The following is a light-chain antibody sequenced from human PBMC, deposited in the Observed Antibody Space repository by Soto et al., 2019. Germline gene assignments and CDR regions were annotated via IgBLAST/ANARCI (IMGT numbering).Light chain of an antibody. CDR1: QSVSSSY. Sequence: EMVMTQSPATLSVSPGERATLSRRASQSVSSSYLAWYQQKPGQAPRLLIYGASSRATGIPDRFSGSGSGTDFTLTISRLEPEDFAVYYCQQYGSSPWTFGQGTKVDI. CDR2: GAS. CDR3: QQYGSSPWT. J-gene: IGKJ1*01. V-gene: IGKV3-20*01.